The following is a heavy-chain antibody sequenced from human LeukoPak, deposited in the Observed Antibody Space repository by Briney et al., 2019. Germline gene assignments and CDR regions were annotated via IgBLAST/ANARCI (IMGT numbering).Heavy chain of an antibody. J-gene: IGHJ6*03. V-gene: IGHV4-4*07. CDR3: ARSSIVVLPAALKVYYYYMDV. D-gene: IGHD2-2*01. CDR2: VYTSGST. CDR1: GGSISSYY. Sequence: PSETLSLTCTVPGGSISSYYWSWIRQPAGKGLEWIGRVYTSGSTNYNPSLKSRVTMSLDTSKNQLSLRLSSVTAADTAVYYCARSSIVVLPAALKVYYYYMDVWGKGTTVTVSS.